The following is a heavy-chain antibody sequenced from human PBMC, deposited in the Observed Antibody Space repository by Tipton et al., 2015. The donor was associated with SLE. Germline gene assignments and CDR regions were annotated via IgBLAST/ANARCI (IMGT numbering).Heavy chain of an antibody. Sequence: TLSLTCTVSDGSVSGYYWSWIRQPPGKGLEWIGYNFYSGSTNYNPSLKSRVTISVDTSENQVSLKLNSVTAADTAVYYCARDRGRTRRGFDYWGPGTLVTVSS. D-gene: IGHD2-15*01. CDR3: ARDRGRTRRGFDY. CDR2: NFYSGST. J-gene: IGHJ4*02. CDR1: DGSVSGYY. V-gene: IGHV4-59*02.